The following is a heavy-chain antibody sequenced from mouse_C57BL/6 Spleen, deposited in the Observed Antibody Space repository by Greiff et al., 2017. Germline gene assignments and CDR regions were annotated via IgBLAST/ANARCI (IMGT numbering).Heavy chain of an antibody. D-gene: IGHD1-1*01. Sequence: DVKLVESGGGLVKPGGSLKLSCAASGFTFSSYAMSWVRQTPEKRLEWVATISDGGSYTYYPDNVKGRFTISRDNAKNNLYLQMSHLKSEDTAMYYCARDYYGSSYEDFDVWGTGTTVTVSS. V-gene: IGHV5-4*01. CDR2: ISDGGSYT. CDR3: ARDYYGSSYEDFDV. CDR1: GFTFSSYA. J-gene: IGHJ1*03.